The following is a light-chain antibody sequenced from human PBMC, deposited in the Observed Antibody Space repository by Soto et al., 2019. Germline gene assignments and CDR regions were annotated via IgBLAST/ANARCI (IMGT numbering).Light chain of an antibody. V-gene: IGLV2-14*01. J-gene: IGLJ1*01. Sequence: QSALAQPPSVSRSPGQSITVSCTGTSSDIGASNFVSWYQHLPGRAPKVIIFEATNRPSGVSDRFSGSKAGTTASLTISGLQADDEGEYFCISYKTDDTFVFGTGTKVTVL. CDR3: ISYKTDDTFV. CDR2: EAT. CDR1: SSDIGASNF.